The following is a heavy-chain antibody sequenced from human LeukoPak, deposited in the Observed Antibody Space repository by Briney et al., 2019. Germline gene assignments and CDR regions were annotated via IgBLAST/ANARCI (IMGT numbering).Heavy chain of an antibody. CDR3: ARVFPNYYGSGSYFPYYFDY. CDR1: GGSFSGYY. V-gene: IGHV4-34*01. J-gene: IGHJ4*02. D-gene: IGHD3-10*01. CDR2: INHSGST. Sequence: SETLSLTCAVYGGSFSGYYWSWIRQPSGKGLEWIGEINHSGSTNCNPSLKSRVTISVDTSKNQFSLKLSSVTAADTAVYYCARVFPNYYGSGSYFPYYFDYWGQGTLVTVSS.